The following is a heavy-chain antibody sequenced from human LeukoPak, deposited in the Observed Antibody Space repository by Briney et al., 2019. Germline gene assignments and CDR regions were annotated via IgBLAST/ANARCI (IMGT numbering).Heavy chain of an antibody. D-gene: IGHD6-13*01. J-gene: IGHJ4*02. Sequence: SETLSLTCAVYGGSFSGYYWSWIRQPPGKGLEWIGEINHSGSTNYNPSLKSRVTISVDTSKNQFSLKLSSVTAADTAVYYCATLRRIAAAGSDYWVQGTLVTVSS. V-gene: IGHV4-34*01. CDR1: GGSFSGYY. CDR2: INHSGST. CDR3: ATLRRIAAAGSDY.